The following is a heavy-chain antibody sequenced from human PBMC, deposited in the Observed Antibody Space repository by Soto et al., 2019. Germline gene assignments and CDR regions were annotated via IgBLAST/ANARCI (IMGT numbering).Heavy chain of an antibody. V-gene: IGHV5-10-1*01. Sequence: GESLTISCKGSGYRFTNYCMSWVRQRPGKGLEWMGRIDPSDSYTNYSPSFQGHVTISADKSISTAYLQWSSLKASDTAMYYCARRGGYSGYDGRLGYWGQGTLVTV. D-gene: IGHD5-12*01. CDR1: GYRFTNYC. CDR3: ARRGGYSGYDGRLGY. CDR2: IDPSDSYT. J-gene: IGHJ4*02.